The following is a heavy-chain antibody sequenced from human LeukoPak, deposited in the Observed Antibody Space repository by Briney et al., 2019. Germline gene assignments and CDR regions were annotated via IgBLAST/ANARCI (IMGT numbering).Heavy chain of an antibody. CDR1: GGSFSGDY. CDR3: ARESPYYDSSGYYPKPQHFDY. J-gene: IGHJ4*02. V-gene: IGHV4-34*01. Sequence: SETLSLTCAVYGGSFSGDYWSWIRQPPGKGLEWIGEINHSGSTNYNPSLKSRVTISVDTSKNQFSLKLSSVTAADTAVYYCARESPYYDSSGYYPKPQHFDYWGQGTLVTVSS. CDR2: INHSGST. D-gene: IGHD3-22*01.